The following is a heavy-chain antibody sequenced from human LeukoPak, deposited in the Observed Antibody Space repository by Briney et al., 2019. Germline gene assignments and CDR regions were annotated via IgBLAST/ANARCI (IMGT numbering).Heavy chain of an antibody. CDR3: ARAGEHYYDSAEFFDY. V-gene: IGHV4-4*07. CDR1: SGSISNYY. D-gene: IGHD3-22*01. Sequence: SETLSLTCTVSSGSISNYYWSWIRQPAGKGLEWIGRIYTSGSTNYNPSLKSRVTISVDTSKNQFSLKLSSVTAADTAVYYCARAGEHYYDSAEFFDYWGQGTLVTVSS. J-gene: IGHJ4*02. CDR2: IYTSGST.